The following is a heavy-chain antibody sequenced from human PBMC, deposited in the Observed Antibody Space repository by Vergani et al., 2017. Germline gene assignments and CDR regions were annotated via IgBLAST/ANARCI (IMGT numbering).Heavy chain of an antibody. V-gene: IGHV4-59*01. CDR3: ARGGSIVATRYMDV. CDR1: GGSISSYY. J-gene: IGHJ6*03. CDR2: IYYSGST. Sequence: QVQLQESGPGLVKPSETLSLTCTVSGGSISSYYWSWIRQPPGKGLEWIGYIYYSGSTNYNPSLKSRVTISVDTSKNQFSLKLSSVTAAKTAVYYCARGGSIVATRYMDVWGKGTTVTVSS. D-gene: IGHD5-12*01.